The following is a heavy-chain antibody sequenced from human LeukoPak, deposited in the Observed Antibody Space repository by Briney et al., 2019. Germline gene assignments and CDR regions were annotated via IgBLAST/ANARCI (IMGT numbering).Heavy chain of an antibody. Sequence: ADTLSLTCTVSCGSISSYYWSWIRQPPGKGREWIGYIYYSGSTNYNPSLTSRVTISVDTSKNQFSLKLSSVTAADTAVYYCARETKYYDSSCYSDNWFDPWGQGTPVTVSS. CDR2: IYYSGST. J-gene: IGHJ5*02. CDR3: ARETKYYDSSCYSDNWFDP. CDR1: CGSISSYY. V-gene: IGHV4-59*01. D-gene: IGHD3-22*01.